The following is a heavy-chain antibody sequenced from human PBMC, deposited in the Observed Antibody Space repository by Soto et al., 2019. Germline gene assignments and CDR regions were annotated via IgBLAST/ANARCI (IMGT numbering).Heavy chain of an antibody. J-gene: IGHJ4*02. CDR2: PQTNGSHP. CDR3: ARGGDPDY. D-gene: IGHD2-21*02. V-gene: IGHV3-74*01. CDR1: GFTFNYYW. Sequence: EVQLVESGGGLAQPGGSLRLSWVASGFTFNYYWMHWVRRAPGEGLMWVSRPQTNGSHPDYADSVKGRFTISRDNAKNTLYLQMYNLRAEDTAVYYCARGGDPDYWDQGTLVTVSS.